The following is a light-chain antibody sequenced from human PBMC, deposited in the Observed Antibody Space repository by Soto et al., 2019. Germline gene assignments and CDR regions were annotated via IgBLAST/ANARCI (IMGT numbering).Light chain of an antibody. J-gene: IGKJ4*01. V-gene: IGKV3-15*01. CDR3: QQYNNWPPLT. CDR1: QSVSSS. Sequence: IVLTQSPATLSLSPGEIATLSCRASQSVSSSLAWYQQKPGQAPRLLIYGASTRATGIPARFSGSGSGTEFTLTISSLQSEDFAVYYCQQYNNWPPLTFGGGTKV. CDR2: GAS.